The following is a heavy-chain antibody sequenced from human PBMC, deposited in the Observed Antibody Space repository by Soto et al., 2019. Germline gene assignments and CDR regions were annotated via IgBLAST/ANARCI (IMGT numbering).Heavy chain of an antibody. CDR2: IYHSGST. CDR3: ARAPRGNYGYPSYFDY. D-gene: IGHD3-10*01. Sequence: PSETLSLTCAVSGGSISSGGYSWSWIRQPPGKGLEWIGYIYHSGSTYYNPSLKSRVTISVDTSKNQFSLKLSSVTAADTALYYCARAPRGNYGYPSYFDYWGQGTLVTVSS. V-gene: IGHV4-30-2*01. CDR1: GGSISSGGYS. J-gene: IGHJ4*02.